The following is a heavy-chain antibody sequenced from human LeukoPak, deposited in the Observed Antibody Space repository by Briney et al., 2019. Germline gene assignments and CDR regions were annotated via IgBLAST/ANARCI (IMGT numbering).Heavy chain of an antibody. CDR3: ARQIYRNYVSSWFDP. J-gene: IGHJ5*02. V-gene: IGHV4-39*01. Sequence: SETLSLTCTVSGDSMNNTNYYWAWIRQPPGKGLEWIGSIYYFGSAYYKPSLWGRVILSVDTSKNQFSLRLSSVTATDTAVYYCARQIYRNYVSSWFDPWGQGTLVTVSS. CDR2: IYYFGSA. CDR1: GDSMNNTNYY. D-gene: IGHD4-11*01.